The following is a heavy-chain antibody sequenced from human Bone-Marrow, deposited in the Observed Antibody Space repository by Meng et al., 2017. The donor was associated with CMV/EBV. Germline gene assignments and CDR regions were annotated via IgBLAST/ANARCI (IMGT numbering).Heavy chain of an antibody. D-gene: IGHD1-26*01. J-gene: IGHJ3*02. Sequence: SQTLSLTCAVYGESFSGYYWSWIRQPPGKGLEWIGEINHSGSTNYNPSLKSRVTISVDTSKNQFSLKLSSVTAEDTAVYYCAKGIGWELDAFDIWGQGTMVTVSS. CDR3: AKGIGWELDAFDI. CDR1: GESFSGYY. CDR2: INHSGST. V-gene: IGHV4-34*01.